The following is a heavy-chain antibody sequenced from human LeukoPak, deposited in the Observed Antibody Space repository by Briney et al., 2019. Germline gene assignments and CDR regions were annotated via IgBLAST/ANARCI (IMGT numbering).Heavy chain of an antibody. V-gene: IGHV3-7*01. Sequence: GGSLRLSCAASGFTFNYYWLTWVRQAPGKGLEWVANIKTDGSEKYYVDSVKGRFTISRDNAKNSLYLQMSSLRAEDTAVYYCARGGWRPDPWGQGTLVTVSS. CDR1: GFTFNYYW. J-gene: IGHJ5*02. D-gene: IGHD6-19*01. CDR3: ARGGWRPDP. CDR2: IKTDGSEK.